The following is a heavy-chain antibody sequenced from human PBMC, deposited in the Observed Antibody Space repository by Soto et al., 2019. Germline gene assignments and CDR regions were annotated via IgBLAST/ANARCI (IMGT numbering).Heavy chain of an antibody. CDR2: IYYSGST. V-gene: IGHV4-31*03. CDR3: ATFHRWEVPFDH. J-gene: IGHJ4*02. D-gene: IGHD1-26*01. CDR1: GASISSGGYY. Sequence: SETLSLTCTVSGASISSGGYYWNWIRQLPGKGLEWIGYIYYSGSTYYNPSLQSRITISVDTSKNQFSLKVTSVTAADTAVYYCATFHRWEVPFDHWGQGTQFTVSS.